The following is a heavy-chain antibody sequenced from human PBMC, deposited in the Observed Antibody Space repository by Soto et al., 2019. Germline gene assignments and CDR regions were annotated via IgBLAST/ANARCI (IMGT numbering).Heavy chain of an antibody. V-gene: IGHV1-69*12. CDR2: IIPIFPTP. D-gene: IGHD6-25*01. CDR3: ARDKARLQSGGNYYYAMDV. J-gene: IGHJ6*02. CDR1: GGTFGSSA. Sequence: QVQLVQSGAEVKKPGASVTVSCKASGGTFGSSASSWVRQAPGPGLEWMGGIIPIFPTPAYAQRFQGRVTSTADEATSAAYVELTRPRSEDTAVYYCARDKARLQSGGNYYYAMDVWGQGTTVTVSS.